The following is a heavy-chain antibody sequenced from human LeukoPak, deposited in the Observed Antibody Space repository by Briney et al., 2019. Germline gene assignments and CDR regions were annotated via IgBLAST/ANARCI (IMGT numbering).Heavy chain of an antibody. CDR2: ISAYNGNT. D-gene: IGHD2-15*01. CDR1: GYSFTSCG. V-gene: IGHV1-18*01. J-gene: IGHJ4*02. CDR3: ARVPSGGPFDY. Sequence: ASVKVSCKASGYSFTSCGINWVRQAPGQGLEWMGWISAYNGNTNYAQRLQGRVTMTTDTSTSTAYMELRSLTSDDTAVYYCARVPSGGPFDYWGQGTLVTVSS.